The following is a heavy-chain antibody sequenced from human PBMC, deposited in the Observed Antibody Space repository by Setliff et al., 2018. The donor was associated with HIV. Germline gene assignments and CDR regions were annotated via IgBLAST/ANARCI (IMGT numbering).Heavy chain of an antibody. CDR2: IYYSGST. CDR3: ARHRIAARRPPYYYMDV. CDR1: GGSISSSSYY. Sequence: TLSLTCTVSGGSISSSSYYWGWIRQPPGKGLEWIGNIYYSGSTYYNPSLKSRVTISVDTSKSHFSLKVSSVTAADTAVYYCARHRIAARRPPYYYMDVWGKGTTVTVSS. D-gene: IGHD6-6*01. J-gene: IGHJ6*03. V-gene: IGHV4-39*01.